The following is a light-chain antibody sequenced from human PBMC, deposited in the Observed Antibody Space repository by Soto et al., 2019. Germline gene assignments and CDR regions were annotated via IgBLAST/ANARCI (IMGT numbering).Light chain of an antibody. Sequence: EVVMTQSPATLSVSPGERATLSCRASQSVGGNLAWYQQKPGQAPRLLIYGASTRATGIPARFSGSGSGTEFTLTIRRLQSEDFAVYFCQQYINWPLTFGGGTKVEIK. V-gene: IGKV3-15*01. CDR1: QSVGGN. CDR2: GAS. CDR3: QQYINWPLT. J-gene: IGKJ4*01.